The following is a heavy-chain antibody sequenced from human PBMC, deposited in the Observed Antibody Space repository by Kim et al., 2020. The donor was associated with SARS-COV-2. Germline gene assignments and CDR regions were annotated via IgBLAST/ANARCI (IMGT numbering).Heavy chain of an antibody. D-gene: IGHD3-22*01. V-gene: IGHV1-69*13. J-gene: IGHJ6*02. CDR2: IIHIFGAA. CDR1: GGTFSSYA. Sequence: SVKVSCKASGGTFSSYAISWVRQAPGQGLEWMGGIIHIFGAAYYAPKFQGRVTITADESTSTAYMELSSLRSEDTAVYYCARSYDSRYYYGMDVWGQGTTVTVSS. CDR3: ARSYDSRYYYGMDV.